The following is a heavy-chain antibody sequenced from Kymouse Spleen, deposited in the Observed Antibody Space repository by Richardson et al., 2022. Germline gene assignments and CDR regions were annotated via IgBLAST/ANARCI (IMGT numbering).Heavy chain of an antibody. CDR3: AKDKGGYSGYDYAFFDY. CDR2: ISGSGGST. Sequence: EVQLVESGGGLVQPGGSLRLSCAASGFTFSSYAMSWVRQAPGKGLEWVSAISGSGGSTYYADSVKGRFTISRDNSKNTLYLQMNSLRAEDTAVYYCAKDKGGYSGYDYAFFDYWGQGTLVTVSS. D-gene: IGHD5-12*01. J-gene: IGHJ4*02. CDR1: GFTFSSYA. V-gene: IGHV3-23*04.